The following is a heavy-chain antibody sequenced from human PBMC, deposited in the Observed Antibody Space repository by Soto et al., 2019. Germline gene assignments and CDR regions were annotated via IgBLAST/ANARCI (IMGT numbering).Heavy chain of an antibody. CDR3: ATFLTAGPGYYYYYGMDV. CDR1: CGSISSYY. V-gene: IGHV4-4*07. Sequence: SETLSLTCTVSCGSISSYYWSWIRQPAGKGLEWIGRIYTSGSTNYNPSLKSRVTMSVDTSKNQFSLKLSSVTAADTAVYYCATFLTAGPGYYYYYGMDVWGQGTTVTVSS. D-gene: IGHD3-3*02. CDR2: IYTSGST. J-gene: IGHJ6*02.